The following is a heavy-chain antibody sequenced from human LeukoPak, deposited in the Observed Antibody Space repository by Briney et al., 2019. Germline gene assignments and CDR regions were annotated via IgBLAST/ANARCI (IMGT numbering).Heavy chain of an antibody. V-gene: IGHV1-18*01. CDR2: ISAYNGNT. J-gene: IGHJ6*03. D-gene: IGHD6-6*01. CDR1: GYTFTSYG. CDR3: ARDSSSSFWGPLGYYYMDV. Sequence: GASVKVSCKASGYTFTSYGISWVRQAPGQGLEWMGWISAYNGNTNYAQKLQGRVTMTTDTSTSTAYMELSRLRSDDTAVYYCARDSSSSFWGPLGYYYMDVWGKGTTVTVSS.